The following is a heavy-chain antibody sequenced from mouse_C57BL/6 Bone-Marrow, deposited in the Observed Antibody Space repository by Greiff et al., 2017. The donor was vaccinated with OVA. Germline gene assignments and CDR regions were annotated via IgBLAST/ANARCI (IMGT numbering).Heavy chain of an antibody. CDR1: GFSLTSYG. V-gene: IGHV2-6*03. CDR2: IWSDGST. CDR3: ARGYYPFYYAMDY. D-gene: IGHD2-3*01. Sequence: VHLVESGPGLVAPSQSLSITCTVSGFSLTSYGVHWVRQPPGKGLEWLVVIWSDGSTTYNSALKSRLSISKDNSKSQVFLKMNSLQTDDTAMYYCARGYYPFYYAMDYWGQGTSVTVSS. J-gene: IGHJ4*01.